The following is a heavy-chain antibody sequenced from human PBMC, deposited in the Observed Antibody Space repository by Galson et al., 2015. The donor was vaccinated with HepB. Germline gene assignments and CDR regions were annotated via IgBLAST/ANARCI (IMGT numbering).Heavy chain of an antibody. CDR1: GFMFSHYG. V-gene: IGHV3-30*02. CDR2: IRYDETKK. J-gene: IGHJ6*02. Sequence: SLRLSCAASGFMFSHYGMHWVRQAPGKGLDWVAFIRYDETKKEYADSVKGRFTISRDNSKNTLSLRMNSLRAEDTAVYYCAKQLHRRSLFEYYGMDVWGQGTTVTVSS. CDR3: AKQLHRRSLFEYYGMDV. D-gene: IGHD1-26*01.